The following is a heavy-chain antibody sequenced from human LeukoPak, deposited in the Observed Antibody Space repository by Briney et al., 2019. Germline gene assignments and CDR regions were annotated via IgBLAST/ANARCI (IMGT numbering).Heavy chain of an antibody. V-gene: IGHV3-30-3*01. Sequence: GGSLRLSCAASGFTFSSYAMHWVRQAPGKGLEWVAVISYDGSNKYYADSVKGRFTISRDNSKNTLYLQMNSLRAEDTAVYYCARERHGYNPKFDYWGQGTPVTVSS. CDR1: GFTFSSYA. D-gene: IGHD5-24*01. J-gene: IGHJ4*02. CDR2: ISYDGSNK. CDR3: ARERHGYNPKFDY.